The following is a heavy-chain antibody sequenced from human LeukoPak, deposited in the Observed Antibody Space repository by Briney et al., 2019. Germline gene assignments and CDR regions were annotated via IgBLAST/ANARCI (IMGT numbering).Heavy chain of an antibody. D-gene: IGHD2-2*02. CDR2: IYYSGST. CDR1: GGSISSYF. V-gene: IGHV4-59*05. J-gene: IGHJ5*02. CDR3: ARSIVVVPAAIYWFDP. Sequence: KPSETLSLTCTVSGGSISSYFWIWIRQPPGKGLEWIGSIYYSGSTYYNPSLKSRVTISVDTSKNQFSLKLSSVTAADTAVYYCARSIVVVPAAIYWFDPWGQGTLVTVSS.